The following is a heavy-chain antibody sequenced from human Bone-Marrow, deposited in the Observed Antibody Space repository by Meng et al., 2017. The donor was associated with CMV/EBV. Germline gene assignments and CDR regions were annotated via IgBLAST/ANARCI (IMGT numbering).Heavy chain of an antibody. CDR3: ARGWLADP. CDR1: GFTVTSNY. J-gene: IGHJ5*02. CDR2: VHSGGNT. Sequence: GESLKISCAASGFTVTSNYMSWVRQAPGKGLEWVSVVHSGGNTNYEDSVKGRFTISRDTSKNTLYLQMNSLRVEDTGVYYCARGWLADPWGQGTLVTVSS. D-gene: IGHD5-24*01. V-gene: IGHV3-66*02.